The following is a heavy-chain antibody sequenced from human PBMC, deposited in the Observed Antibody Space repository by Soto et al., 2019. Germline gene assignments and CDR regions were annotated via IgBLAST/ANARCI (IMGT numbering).Heavy chain of an antibody. CDR2: ISSSSSYI. V-gene: IGHV3-21*01. CDR3: ARRKDYYYGMDV. Sequence: GGSLRLSCAASGFTFSSYSMNWVRQAPGKGLEWVSSISSSSSYIYYADSVRGRFTISRDNAKNSLYLQMNSLRAEDTAVYYWARRKDYYYGMDVWGQGTTVTVS. J-gene: IGHJ6*02. CDR1: GFTFSSYS.